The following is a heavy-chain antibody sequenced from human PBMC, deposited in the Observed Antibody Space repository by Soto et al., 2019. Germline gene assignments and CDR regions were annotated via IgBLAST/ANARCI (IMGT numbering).Heavy chain of an antibody. J-gene: IGHJ6*02. V-gene: IGHV4-30-2*01. D-gene: IGHD4-17*01. CDR2: IYHSGST. CDR3: ARHRPVTHYYYGMDV. CDR1: GGSISSGGYS. Sequence: SETLSLTCAVSGGSISSGGYSWSWIRQPPGKGLEWIGYIYHSGSTYYNPSLKSRVTISVDTSKNQFSLKLSSVTAADTAMYYCARHRPVTHYYYGMDVWGQGTTVTVSS.